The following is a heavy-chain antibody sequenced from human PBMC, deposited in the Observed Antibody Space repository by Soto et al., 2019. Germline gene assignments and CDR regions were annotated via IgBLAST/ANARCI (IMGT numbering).Heavy chain of an antibody. CDR3: AKDRRAGGNSAFYFDF. D-gene: IGHD3-16*01. CDR1: GFKFSNYA. CDR2: ISATGGGT. V-gene: IGHV3-23*01. Sequence: LRLSCAASGFKFSNYAMSWVRQAPGKGLEWVSLISATGGGTYYADSVKGRFTISRDNSHNTLYLQVHSLTAEDTAVYYCAKDRRAGGNSAFYFDFWGQGAQVTAPQ. J-gene: IGHJ4*02.